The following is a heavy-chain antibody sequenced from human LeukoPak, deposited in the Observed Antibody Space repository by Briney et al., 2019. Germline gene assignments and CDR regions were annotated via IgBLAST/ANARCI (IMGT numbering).Heavy chain of an antibody. V-gene: IGHV4-39*01. CDR1: GGSVRTSSYY. D-gene: IGHD5-18*01. CDR2: IHYTGST. Sequence: TSETLSLTCTVSGGSVRTSSYYWAWIRQPPGKGLEWIGNIHYTGSTYYNPSLNSRVTISIDTSKNQFSLRLSSVTAVDSAVYYCARHSGGSRYSYGYRLYYFDYWGQGTLVTVSS. J-gene: IGHJ4*02. CDR3: ARHSGGSRYSYGYRLYYFDY.